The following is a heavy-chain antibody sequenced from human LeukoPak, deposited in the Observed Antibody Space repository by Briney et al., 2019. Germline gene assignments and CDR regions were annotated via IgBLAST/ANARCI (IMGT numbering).Heavy chain of an antibody. V-gene: IGHV3-23*01. CDR3: AKLIGRVGPTSSQYFES. J-gene: IGHJ4*02. CDR2: FAISGNS. Sequence: GGSLRLSCAASGFTFSTYAMSWVRQAPGKRLEWGSTFAISGNSYYADSVKGRFAISRDNSKNTMSMQMNSLRAEDTVVYYCAKLIGRVGPTSSQYFESWGQGSLVTVSS. D-gene: IGHD2-8*01. CDR1: GFTFSTYA.